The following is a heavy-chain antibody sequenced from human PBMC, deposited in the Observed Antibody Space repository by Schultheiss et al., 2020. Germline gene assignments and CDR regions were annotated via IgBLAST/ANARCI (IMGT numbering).Heavy chain of an antibody. CDR3: TTLGDSNYVYYYYYGMDV. Sequence: GGSLRLSCAASGFTFSSYEMNWVRQAPGKGLEWVGRIKSKTDGGTTDYAAPVKGRFTISRDDSKNTLYLQMNSLKTEDTAVYYCTTLGDSNYVYYYYYGMDVWGQGTTVTVSS. V-gene: IGHV3-15*07. J-gene: IGHJ6*02. CDR1: GFTFSSYE. CDR2: IKSKTDGGTT. D-gene: IGHD4-11*01.